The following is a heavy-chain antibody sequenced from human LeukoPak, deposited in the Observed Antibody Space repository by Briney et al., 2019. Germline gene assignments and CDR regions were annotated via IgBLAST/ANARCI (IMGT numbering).Heavy chain of an antibody. V-gene: IGHV3-11*04. D-gene: IGHD6-13*01. J-gene: IGHJ6*03. CDR3: ARDGSSIWYMDYYYMDV. CDR1: GFTFSDYY. Sequence: GGSLRLSCAASGFTFSDYYMSWIRQAPGKGPEWVSYISSSGSTIYYADSVKGRSTISRDNAKNSLYLQMNSLRAEDTAVYYCARDGSSIWYMDYYYMDVWGKGTTVTVSS. CDR2: ISSSGSTI.